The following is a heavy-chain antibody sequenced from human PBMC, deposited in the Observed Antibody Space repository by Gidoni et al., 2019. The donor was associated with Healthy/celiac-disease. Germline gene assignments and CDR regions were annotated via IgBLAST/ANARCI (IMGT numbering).Heavy chain of an antibody. D-gene: IGHD5-18*01. V-gene: IGHV4-34*01. CDR3: ARDYSYGPTPLDY. J-gene: IGHJ4*02. CDR2: INHSGST. CDR1: VGSFSGYY. Sequence: QVQLQQWGAGLLKPSETLSLTCAVYVGSFSGYYWSWIRQPPGKGLEWIGEINHSGSTNYNPSLKSRVTISVDTSKNQFSLRLSSVTAADTAVYYCARDYSYGPTPLDYWGQGTLVTVSS.